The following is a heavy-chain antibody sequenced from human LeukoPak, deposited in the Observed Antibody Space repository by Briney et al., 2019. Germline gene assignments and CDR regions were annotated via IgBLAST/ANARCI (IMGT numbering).Heavy chain of an antibody. Sequence: SVKVSCKASRGTFSSYAISWVRQAPGQGLEWMGRIIPIFGTANYAQKFQGRVTITADESTSTAYMELSRLRSDDTAVYYCARDGQATVPGYWGQGTLVTVSS. CDR3: ARDGQATVPGY. CDR1: RGTFSSYA. D-gene: IGHD4-17*01. V-gene: IGHV1-69*13. CDR2: IIPIFGTA. J-gene: IGHJ4*02.